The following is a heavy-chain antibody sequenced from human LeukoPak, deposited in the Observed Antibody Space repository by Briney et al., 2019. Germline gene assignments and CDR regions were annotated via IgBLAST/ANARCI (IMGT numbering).Heavy chain of an antibody. V-gene: IGHV3-23*01. CDR2: ISGSGGST. CDR3: AKDLNIYYGSSGYYN. D-gene: IGHD3-22*01. Sequence: GGSLRLSCAASGFTFSSYAMSWVRQAPGKGLEWVSAISGSGGSTYYADSVKGRFTISRDNSKNTLYLQMNSLRAEDTAVYYCAKDLNIYYGSSGYYNWGQGTLVTVSS. CDR1: GFTFSSYA. J-gene: IGHJ4*02.